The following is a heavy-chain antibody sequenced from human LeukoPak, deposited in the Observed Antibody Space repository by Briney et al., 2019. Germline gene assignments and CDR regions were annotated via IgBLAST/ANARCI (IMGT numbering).Heavy chain of an antibody. CDR3: ARGGTSYYDFWSGYYTSYFDY. V-gene: IGHV4-34*01. CDR1: GGSFSGYY. J-gene: IGHJ4*02. Sequence: PSETLSLTCAVYGGSFSGYYWSWIRQPPGKGLEWIGEINHSGSTNYNPSLKSRVTTSVDTSKNQFSLKLSSVTAADTAVYYCARGGTSYYDFWSGYYTSYFDYWGQGTLVTVSS. CDR2: INHSGST. D-gene: IGHD3-3*01.